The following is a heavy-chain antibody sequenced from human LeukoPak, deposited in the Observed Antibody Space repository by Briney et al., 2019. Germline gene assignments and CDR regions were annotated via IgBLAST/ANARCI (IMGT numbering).Heavy chain of an antibody. Sequence: GGSLRLSCVASGFTFTRSAMHWVRQAPGKGLEWVAFIQYDGDNKYYADSVKGRFTISRDDSQNTLYLQMHSLTVEDTAVYYCAKRWDSTWSYFDLWGQGTLVTVSS. J-gene: IGHJ4*02. CDR2: IQYDGDNK. CDR1: GFTFTRSA. D-gene: IGHD1-26*01. V-gene: IGHV3-30*02. CDR3: AKRWDSTWSYFDL.